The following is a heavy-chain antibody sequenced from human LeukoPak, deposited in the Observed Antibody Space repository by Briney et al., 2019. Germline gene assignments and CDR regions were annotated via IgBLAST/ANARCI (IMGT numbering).Heavy chain of an antibody. CDR1: GFTFSSYS. V-gene: IGHV3-23*01. J-gene: IGHJ4*02. Sequence: AGGSLRLSCAASGFTFSSYSMTWVRQAPGKGLDWVSVINYSGRDTFYADPVKGRFTISRDNSKNTLYLEMNSLRVEDTAIYYCAKAPAGIRRPLEYWGQGSLVTVSS. CDR2: INYSGRDT. CDR3: AKAPAGIRRPLEY. D-gene: IGHD2-2*02.